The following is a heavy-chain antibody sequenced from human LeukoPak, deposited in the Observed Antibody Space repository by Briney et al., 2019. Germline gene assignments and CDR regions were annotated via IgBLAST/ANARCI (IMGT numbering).Heavy chain of an antibody. D-gene: IGHD4-17*01. Sequence: GGSLRLSCAASGFTFSSYGMHWVRQAPGKGLEWVAFIRYDGSNKYYADSVKGLFTISRDNSKNTLYLQMNSLRAEDTAVYYCAKVPWYGDRPTQYFQHWGQGTLVTVPS. CDR1: GFTFSSYG. J-gene: IGHJ1*01. CDR3: AKVPWYGDRPTQYFQH. V-gene: IGHV3-30*02. CDR2: IRYDGSNK.